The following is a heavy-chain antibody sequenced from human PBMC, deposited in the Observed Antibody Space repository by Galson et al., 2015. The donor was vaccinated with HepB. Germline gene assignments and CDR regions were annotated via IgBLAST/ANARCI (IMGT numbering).Heavy chain of an antibody. Sequence: LSLTCTVSGGSISSSSYYWGWIRQPPGKGLEWIGSIYYSGSTYYNPSLKSRVTISVDTSKNQFSLKLSSVTAADTAVYYCGGGGLIPYWYFDLWGRGTLVTVSS. V-gene: IGHV4-39*01. D-gene: IGHD3-16*01. CDR1: GGSISSSSYY. CDR2: IYYSGST. J-gene: IGHJ2*01. CDR3: GGGGLIPYWYFDL.